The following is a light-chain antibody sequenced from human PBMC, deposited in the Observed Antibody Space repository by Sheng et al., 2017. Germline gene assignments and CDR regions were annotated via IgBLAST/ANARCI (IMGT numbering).Light chain of an antibody. J-gene: IGLJ1*01. Sequence: QSALTQPPSASGSPGQSVTISCTGASSDVGDYNYVSWYQQHPGKAPKLMIYDVTKRPSGVPDRFSGSKSGTTASLTVSGLRAEDEADYYCSSYTSTRIQVFGTGTTVTV. CDR1: SSDVGDYNY. V-gene: IGLV2-8*01. CDR3: SSYTSTRIQV. CDR2: DVT.